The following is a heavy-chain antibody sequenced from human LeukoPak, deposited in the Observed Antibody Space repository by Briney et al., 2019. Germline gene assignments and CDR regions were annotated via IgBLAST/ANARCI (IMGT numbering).Heavy chain of an antibody. Sequence: SETLSLTCTVSGGSIRSGGYYWTWIRQHPGKGLEWIVYIYHSGSTYYNPSLKSRVTISVDTSKNQFSLKLSSVTAADTAVYYCARDLSRGMAVAGLDAFDIWGQGTMVTVSS. D-gene: IGHD6-19*01. V-gene: IGHV4-31*03. CDR3: ARDLSRGMAVAGLDAFDI. J-gene: IGHJ3*02. CDR1: GGSIRSGGYY. CDR2: IYHSGST.